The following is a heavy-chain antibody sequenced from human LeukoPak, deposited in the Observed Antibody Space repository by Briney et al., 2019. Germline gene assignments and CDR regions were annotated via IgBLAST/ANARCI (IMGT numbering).Heavy chain of an antibody. J-gene: IGHJ4*02. CDR2: IYYSGTT. V-gene: IGHV4-59*12. D-gene: IGHD3-3*01. CDR1: GGSISSYY. Sequence: SETLSLTCTVSGGSISSYYWSWIRQPPGKGLEWIGCIYYSGTTNYNPSLKSRVTISVDTSKNQFSLKLSSVTAADTAVYYCARGRTYYDFWSGYYSIYYFDYWGQGTLVTVSS. CDR3: ARGRTYYDFWSGYYSIYYFDY.